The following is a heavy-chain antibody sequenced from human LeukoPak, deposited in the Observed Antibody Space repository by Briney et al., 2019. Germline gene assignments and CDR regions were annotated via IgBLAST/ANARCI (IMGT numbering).Heavy chain of an antibody. CDR2: ICSRGGLT. D-gene: IGHD3-9*01. J-gene: IGHJ4*02. CDR1: GFALSNYD. CDR3: ARDSLHGCGGTGYGYYFDY. V-gene: IGHV3-48*03. Sequence: PGGSLRLSCAASGFALSNYDMCRVRPAPGRRAGWGSYICSRGGLTNYAESVRGGFSVSTEKAQDTLFLHINSLRVADTAIYYCARDSLHGCGGTGYGYYFDYWRQGTLVTVPS.